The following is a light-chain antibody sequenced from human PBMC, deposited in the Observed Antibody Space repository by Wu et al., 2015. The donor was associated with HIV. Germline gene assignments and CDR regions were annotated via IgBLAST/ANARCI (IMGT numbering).Light chain of an antibody. CDR2: GAS. V-gene: IGKV3-20*01. Sequence: EIVLTQSPGTLSLSPGERATLSCRASQSVSNKYLAWFQQKPGQAPRLLIYGASSRATGIPDRFSGSGSGTDFTLTINRLEPEDFAVYYCQQYGSSPPWTFGQGTKVGDQT. J-gene: IGKJ1*01. CDR3: QQYGSSPPWT. CDR1: QSVSNKY.